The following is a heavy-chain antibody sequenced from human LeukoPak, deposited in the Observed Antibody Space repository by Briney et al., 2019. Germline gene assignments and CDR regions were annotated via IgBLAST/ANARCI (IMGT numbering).Heavy chain of an antibody. CDR1: GFTFSSYS. D-gene: IGHD5-24*01. V-gene: IGHV3-48*04. CDR3: VLEGLGFDY. Sequence: GGSLRLTCAASGFTFSSYSMNWVRQAPGKGLEWVSYISSSSSTIYYADSVKGRFTISRDNAKNSLYLQMNSLRAEDTAVYYCVLEGLGFDYWGQGTLVTVSS. J-gene: IGHJ4*02. CDR2: ISSSSSTI.